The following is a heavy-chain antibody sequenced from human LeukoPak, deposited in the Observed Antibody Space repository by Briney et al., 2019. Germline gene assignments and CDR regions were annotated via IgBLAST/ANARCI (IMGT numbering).Heavy chain of an antibody. D-gene: IGHD3-10*01. V-gene: IGHV3-21*01. CDR3: ARVDGLGSLPPDY. Sequence: KAGGSLRLSCAASGFTFSSYTMNWVRQAPGKGLEWVSSIRSSSSYIYYADSVKGRFTISRDNAKNSLYLQMNSLRVEDTAVYYCARVDGLGSLPPDYWGQGTLVTVSS. CDR2: IRSSSSYI. J-gene: IGHJ4*02. CDR1: GFTFSSYT.